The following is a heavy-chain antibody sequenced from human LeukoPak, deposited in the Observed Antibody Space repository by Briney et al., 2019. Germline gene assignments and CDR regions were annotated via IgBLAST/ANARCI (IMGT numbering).Heavy chain of an antibody. CDR2: INHSGST. Sequence: TSSETLSLTCAVYGGSFSGYYWSWIRQPPGKGLEWIGEINHSGSTNYNPSLKSRVTISVDTSKNQFSLKLSSVTAADTAVYYCARGRWLLWFGERSGWFDPWGQGTLVTVSS. CDR3: ARGRWLLWFGERSGWFDP. CDR1: GGSFSGYY. D-gene: IGHD3-10*01. V-gene: IGHV4-34*01. J-gene: IGHJ5*02.